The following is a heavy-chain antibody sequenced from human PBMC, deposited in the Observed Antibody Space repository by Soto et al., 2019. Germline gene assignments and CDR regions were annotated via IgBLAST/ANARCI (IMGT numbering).Heavy chain of an antibody. V-gene: IGHV4-34*01. Sequence: PSEILSLTCAVYGGSFSGYSWTWIRQPPGTGLEWIGEINHSGSTNYNPSLKSRVTISVDTSKNQFSLKLTSVTAADTAVYYCARDKITGLFDYWGQGTLVTVS. CDR3: ARDKITGLFDY. D-gene: IGHD2-8*02. CDR2: INHSGST. CDR1: GGSFSGYS. J-gene: IGHJ4*02.